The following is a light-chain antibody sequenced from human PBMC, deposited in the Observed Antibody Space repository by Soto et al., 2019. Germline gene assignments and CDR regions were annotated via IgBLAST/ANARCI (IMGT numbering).Light chain of an antibody. V-gene: IGKV1-39*01. CDR3: QQSYSTLIT. CDR1: QSISGW. Sequence: DIKMTQSPSTLSASVGDRVTITCRASQSISGWLAWYQQKPGKAPKLLIYAASSLQSGVPSRFSGSGSGTDFTLTISSLQPEDFATYYCQQSYSTLITFGQGTRLEIK. J-gene: IGKJ5*01. CDR2: AAS.